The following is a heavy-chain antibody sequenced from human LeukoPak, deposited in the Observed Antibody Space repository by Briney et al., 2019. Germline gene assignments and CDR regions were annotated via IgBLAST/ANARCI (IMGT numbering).Heavy chain of an antibody. J-gene: IGHJ3*02. Sequence: SETLSLTCTVSGGSISSYYWSWIRQPPGKGLEWIGYIYYSGSTNYNPSLKSRLTISVDTSKNQFSLKLRSVTAADTAVYYCARGYYDILTSDAFDIWGQGTMVTVSS. V-gene: IGHV4-59*01. CDR3: ARGYYDILTSDAFDI. CDR1: GGSISSYY. D-gene: IGHD3-9*01. CDR2: IYYSGST.